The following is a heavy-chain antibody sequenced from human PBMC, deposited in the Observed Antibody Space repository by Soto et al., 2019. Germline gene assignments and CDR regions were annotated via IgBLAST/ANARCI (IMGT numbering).Heavy chain of an antibody. Sequence: SEALSLPCTVSGGSIRSGDYHGSWIRQPPRKVLEWIGYIYYSGSTYYNPSLKSRVTISVDTSKNQFSLKLSSVTAADTAVYYCARVVPAAIDANWFDPWGQGTLVTVSS. CDR1: GGSIRSGDYH. V-gene: IGHV4-30-4*01. D-gene: IGHD2-2*02. CDR3: ARVVPAAIDANWFDP. J-gene: IGHJ5*02. CDR2: IYYSGST.